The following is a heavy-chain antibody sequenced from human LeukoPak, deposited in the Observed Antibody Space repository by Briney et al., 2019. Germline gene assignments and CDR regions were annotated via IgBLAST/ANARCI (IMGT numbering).Heavy chain of an antibody. CDR2: INWNGGST. D-gene: IGHD2-2*01. J-gene: IGHJ4*02. CDR3: ARLGYCSSTSCYDD. V-gene: IGHV3-20*04. CDR1: GFTFDDYG. Sequence: PGGSLRLSCAASGFTFDDYGMSWVRQAPGKGLEWVSGINWNGGSTGYADSVKGRFTISRDNAKNSLNLQMNSLRAEDTALYYCARLGYCSSTSCYDDWGQGTLVTVSS.